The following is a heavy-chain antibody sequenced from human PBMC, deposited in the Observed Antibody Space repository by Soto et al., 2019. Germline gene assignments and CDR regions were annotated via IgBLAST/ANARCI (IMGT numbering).Heavy chain of an antibody. CDR3: ARNNPLNYYDSSGYLNWFDP. V-gene: IGHV4-31*03. D-gene: IGHD3-22*01. Sequence: PSETLSLTCTVSGGSISSGGYYWSWIRQHPGKGLEWIGYIYYSGSTYYNPSLKSRVTISVDTSKNQFSLKLSSVTAADTAVCYCARNNPLNYYDSSGYLNWFDPWGQGTLVTVSS. J-gene: IGHJ5*02. CDR2: IYYSGST. CDR1: GGSISSGGYY.